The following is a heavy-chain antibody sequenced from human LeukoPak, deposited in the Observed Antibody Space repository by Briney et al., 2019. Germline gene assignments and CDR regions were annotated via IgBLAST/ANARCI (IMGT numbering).Heavy chain of an antibody. CDR3: ARVPVNIWENWFDP. CDR1: GGSISSSSYS. Sequence: SETLSLTCTVSGGSISSSSYSWGWIRQPPGKALEWIGSIYYSGSPYYNPSLKSRVTISVDTSKNQFSLKLSSVPAADTAVNYCARVPVNIWENWFDPWGQGTLVTVSS. CDR2: IYYSGSP. D-gene: IGHD1-26*01. J-gene: IGHJ5*02. V-gene: IGHV4-39*07.